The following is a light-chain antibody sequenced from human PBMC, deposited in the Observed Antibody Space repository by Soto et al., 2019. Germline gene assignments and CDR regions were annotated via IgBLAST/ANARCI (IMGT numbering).Light chain of an antibody. CDR1: QSISSN. V-gene: IGKV3-15*01. J-gene: IGKJ2*01. CDR2: GVS. CDR3: EQYGSSPPIT. Sequence: EIVMTQSPATLSVSPGERATLSCRASQSISSNLAWYQQKPGQAPRLLISGVSTRATGIPARFSGSGSGTEFTLTINRLEPEDSAVSDCEQYGSSPPITFGQGTKGDIK.